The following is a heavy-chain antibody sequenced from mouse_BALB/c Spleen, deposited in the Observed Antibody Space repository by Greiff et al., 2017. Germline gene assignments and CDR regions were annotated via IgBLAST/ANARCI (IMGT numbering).Heavy chain of an antibody. J-gene: IGHJ4*01. CDR2: ISTYYGDA. V-gene: IGHV1S137*01. CDR3: ARGEVMGNLLYDGGGYAMDY. D-gene: IGHD2-3*01. CDR1: GYTFTDYA. Sequence: QVQLQQSGAELVRPGVSVKISCKGSGYTFTDYAMHWVKQSHAKSLEWIGVISTYYGDASYNQKFKGKATMTVDKSSSTAYMELARLTSEDSAIYYCARGEVMGNLLYDGGGYAMDYWGQGTSVTVSS.